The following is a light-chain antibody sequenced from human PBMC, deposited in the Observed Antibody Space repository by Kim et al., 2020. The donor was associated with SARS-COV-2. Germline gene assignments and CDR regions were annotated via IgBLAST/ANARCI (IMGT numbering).Light chain of an antibody. CDR3: QQYGSSRT. Sequence: LSPGERAPLSCRASQGVRSNYLACYQQKPGQPPRLLIYGVSSRATGIPDRFSGSGSGTDFTLTISRLEPADFAVYYCQQYGSSRTFGQGTKVDIK. J-gene: IGKJ1*01. V-gene: IGKV3-20*01. CDR1: QGVRSNY. CDR2: GVS.